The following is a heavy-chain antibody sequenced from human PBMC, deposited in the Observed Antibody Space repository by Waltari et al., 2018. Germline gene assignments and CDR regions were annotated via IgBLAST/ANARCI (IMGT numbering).Heavy chain of an antibody. V-gene: IGHV3-30*02. CDR2: IRYDGSNK. D-gene: IGHD6-13*01. CDR3: AKRARIASDAFDI. CDR1: GFTFSSYG. J-gene: IGHJ3*02. Sequence: QVQLVESGGGVVQPGGSLRLSCAASGFTFSSYGMHWVRQAPGKGLEWVAIIRYDGSNKDYADSVKGRFTISRDNSKNTLYLQMNSLIAEDTAVYYCAKRARIASDAFDIWGQGTMVTVSS.